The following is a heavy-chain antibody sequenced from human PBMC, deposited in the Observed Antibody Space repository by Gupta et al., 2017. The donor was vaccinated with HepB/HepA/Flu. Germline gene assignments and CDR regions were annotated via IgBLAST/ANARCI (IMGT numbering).Heavy chain of an antibody. Sequence: QVQLQESGPGLVKPSETLSLTCTVSGGSISSYYWSWIRQPAGKGLEWIGRIYTSGSTNYNPSLKSRVTMSVDTSKNQFSLKLSSVTAADTAVYYCARDLVEQWPSSNWFDPWGQGTLGTVAA. CDR2: IYTSGST. J-gene: IGHJ5*02. V-gene: IGHV4-4*07. D-gene: IGHD6-19*01. CDR3: ARDLVEQWPSSNWFDP. CDR1: GGSISSYY.